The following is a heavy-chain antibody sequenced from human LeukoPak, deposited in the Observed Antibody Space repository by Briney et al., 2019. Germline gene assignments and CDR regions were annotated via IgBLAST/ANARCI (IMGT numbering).Heavy chain of an antibody. J-gene: IGHJ4*02. CDR1: GGSFSGYY. V-gene: IGHV4-34*01. CDR2: INHSGST. Sequence: SETLSLTCAVYGGSFSGYYWSWIRQPPGKGLEWIGEINHSGSTNYNPSLKSRVTISVDTSKNQFSLKLCSVTAADTAVYYCARANYDFWSGYSDWGQGTLVTVSS. D-gene: IGHD3-3*01. CDR3: ARANYDFWSGYSD.